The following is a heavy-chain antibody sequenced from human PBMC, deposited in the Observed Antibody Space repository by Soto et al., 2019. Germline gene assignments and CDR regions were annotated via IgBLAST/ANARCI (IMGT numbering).Heavy chain of an antibody. Sequence: EVQLVESGGGLVQPGRSLRLSCAASGFSFGDYAMHWVRQAPGKGLEWVSGIDWKSDTIAYADSVKGRFTISRDDAKNSLYLQMDSLRPEDTAFYYCAKDFWRKGATKWSLFDIWGPGTLVTVSS. CDR1: GFSFGDYA. V-gene: IGHV3-9*01. D-gene: IGHD1-26*01. CDR3: AKDFWRKGATKWSLFDI. J-gene: IGHJ3*02. CDR2: IDWKSDTI.